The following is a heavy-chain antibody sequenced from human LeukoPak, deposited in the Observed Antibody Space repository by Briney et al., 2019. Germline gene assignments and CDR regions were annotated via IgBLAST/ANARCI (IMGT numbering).Heavy chain of an antibody. CDR1: GYTFNSSY. CDR2: INPNSGGT. CDR3: ARGDSSSHDY. D-gene: IGHD6-6*01. V-gene: IGHV1-2*02. J-gene: IGHJ4*02. Sequence: ASVKVSCKASGYTFNSSYMHWVRQAPGQGLEWMGWINPNSGGTNYAQKFQGRVTMTRDTSISTAYMELSRLRSDDTAVYYCARGDSSSHDYWGQGTLVTVSS.